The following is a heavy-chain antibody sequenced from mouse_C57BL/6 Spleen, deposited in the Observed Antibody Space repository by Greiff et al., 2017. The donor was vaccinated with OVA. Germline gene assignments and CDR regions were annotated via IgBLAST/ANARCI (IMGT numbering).Heavy chain of an antibody. D-gene: IGHD6-1*01. Sequence: QVQLKQPGAELVKPGASVKLSCKASGYTFTSYWMQWVKQRPGQGLEWIGEIDPSDSYTNYNQKFKGKATLTVDTSSSTAYMQLSSLTSEDSAVYYCASNPGYWGQGTTLTVSS. CDR2: IDPSDSYT. CDR3: ASNPGY. J-gene: IGHJ2*01. CDR1: GYTFTSYW. V-gene: IGHV1-50*01.